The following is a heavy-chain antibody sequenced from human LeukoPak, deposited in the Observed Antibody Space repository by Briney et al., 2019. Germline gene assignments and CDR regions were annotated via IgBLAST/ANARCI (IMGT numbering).Heavy chain of an antibody. CDR3: ARARYGGYCSSTSCPYYYYGMDV. J-gene: IGHJ6*02. CDR2: IYTSGST. CDR1: GGSISSYY. D-gene: IGHD2-2*01. V-gene: IGHV4-4*07. Sequence: PSETLSLTCTVSGGSISSYYWSWIRQPAGKGLEWIGRIYTSGSTNYNPSLKSRVTMSVDTSKNQFSLKLSSVTAADTAVYYCARARYGGYCSSTSCPYYYYGMDVWGQGTTVTVSS.